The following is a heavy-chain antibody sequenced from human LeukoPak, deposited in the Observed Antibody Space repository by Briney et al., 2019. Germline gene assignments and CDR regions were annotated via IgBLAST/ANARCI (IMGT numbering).Heavy chain of an antibody. Sequence: SETLSLTCTVSGGSISSYYWSWIRQPPGKGLEWIGYIYYSGSTNYNPSLKSRVTISVDTSKSQFSLKLSSVTAGDTGVYYCARDATGTIDYWGQGTLVTVSS. CDR1: GGSISSYY. V-gene: IGHV4-59*01. J-gene: IGHJ4*02. CDR3: ARDATGTIDY. CDR2: IYYSGST. D-gene: IGHD1-1*01.